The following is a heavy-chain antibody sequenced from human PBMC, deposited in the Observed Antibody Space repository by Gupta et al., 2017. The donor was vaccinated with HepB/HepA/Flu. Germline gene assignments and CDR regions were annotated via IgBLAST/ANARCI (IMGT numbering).Heavy chain of an antibody. V-gene: IGHV3-7*01. J-gene: IGHJ5*02. CDR3: VRVDIS. CDR2: INPDGSVR. D-gene: IGHD2-2*03. CDR1: GFSFSNDW. Sequence: EVQLEESGGGLVQPGGSLILSCAASGFSFSNDWMNWVRQVSGKGLEWVANINPDGSVRRYVDSVKGRFIISRDNAKNSLYLQMSSLRAEDTAVYYCVRVDISWGQGTLVTVSP.